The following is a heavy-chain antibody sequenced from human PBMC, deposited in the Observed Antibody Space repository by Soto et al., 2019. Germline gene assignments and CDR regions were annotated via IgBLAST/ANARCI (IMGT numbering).Heavy chain of an antibody. V-gene: IGHV1-3*04. Sequence: QVQLVQSGAEVRKPGASVSVSCKASGYSFIDYAIHWVRQAPGQRLEWMGWINTDNGNTQYSQNCQGRGTITRDTSASTGYMELSSLRSEDTAVYYCARDLGISRSYFYYGMDVWGQGTTVTVSS. CDR2: INTDNGNT. CDR3: ARDLGISRSYFYYGMDV. D-gene: IGHD6-6*01. CDR1: GYSFIDYA. J-gene: IGHJ6*02.